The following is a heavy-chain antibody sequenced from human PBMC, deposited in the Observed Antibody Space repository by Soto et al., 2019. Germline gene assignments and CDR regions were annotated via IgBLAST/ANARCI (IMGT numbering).Heavy chain of an antibody. J-gene: IGHJ4*02. V-gene: IGHV3-33*01. D-gene: IGHD6-19*01. CDR2: IWYDGSNK. CDR3: VRDRYSSGWYDLDD. Sequence: QVQLVESGRGVVQPGRSLRLSCAASGFTFSSYGMHWVRQAPGKGLEWVAVIWYDGSNKYYADSVKGRFTISRDNSKNTLYLHMNSLRAEDTAVYYCVRDRYSSGWYDLDDWGQVTLVTVSS. CDR1: GFTFSSYG.